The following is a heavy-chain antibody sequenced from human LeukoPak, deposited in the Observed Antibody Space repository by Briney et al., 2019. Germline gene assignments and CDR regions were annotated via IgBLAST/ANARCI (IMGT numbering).Heavy chain of an antibody. J-gene: IGHJ4*02. CDR1: GFTFSNYA. V-gene: IGHV3-23*01. D-gene: IGHD2-21*02. CDR3: AKRLGDPRAFDY. Sequence: GGSLRLSCAASGFTFSNYAMNWVRQAPGKGLEWVSGISGSSGTINYAAPVKGRFTISRDNSRNTLYLQMNSLRADDTAVYYCAKRLGDPRAFDYWGQETLVTASS. CDR2: ISGSSGTI.